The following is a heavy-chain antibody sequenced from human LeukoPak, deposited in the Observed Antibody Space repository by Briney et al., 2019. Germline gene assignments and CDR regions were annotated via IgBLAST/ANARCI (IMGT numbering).Heavy chain of an antibody. CDR2: ISRSGGNT. Sequence: GGSLRLSCAASGFTISRSSMHWVRQAPGKGLEFVSAISRSGGNTYYANSVKGRFTISRDTSKNTLYLQVGSLRVEDTAVYYCAKGGIVHPFDIWGQGTMVTVSS. CDR3: AKGGIVHPFDI. CDR1: GFTISRSS. J-gene: IGHJ3*02. D-gene: IGHD1-26*01. V-gene: IGHV3-64*01.